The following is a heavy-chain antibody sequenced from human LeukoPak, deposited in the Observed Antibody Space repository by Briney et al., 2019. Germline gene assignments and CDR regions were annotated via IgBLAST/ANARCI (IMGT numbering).Heavy chain of an antibody. J-gene: IGHJ4*02. CDR3: AKDRQQLANFDC. Sequence: PGGSVRLSCEASGFTFASYAMSWVRQAPGKGLEWVSGISAGGGATDSADSVKGRFSISRNNSKNTLYLHMSSLRAEDTAIYYCAKDRQQLANFDCWGQGALVTVSS. CDR2: ISAGGGAT. V-gene: IGHV3-23*01. CDR1: GFTFASYA. D-gene: IGHD6-13*01.